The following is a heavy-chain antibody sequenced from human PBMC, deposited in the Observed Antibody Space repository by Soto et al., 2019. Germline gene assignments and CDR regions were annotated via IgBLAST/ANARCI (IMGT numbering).Heavy chain of an antibody. CDR2: IYYSGST. CDR1: GGSISSGGYY. CDR3: ARAKQTLYYYYGMDV. Sequence: QVQLQESGPGLVKPSQTLSLTCTVSGGSISSGGYYWSWIRQHPGKGLEWIGYIYYSGSTYYNPYLKSRVTISVDTSKNQCSLKLSSVTAADTAVYYCARAKQTLYYYYGMDVWGQGTTVTVSS. J-gene: IGHJ6*02. V-gene: IGHV4-31*03.